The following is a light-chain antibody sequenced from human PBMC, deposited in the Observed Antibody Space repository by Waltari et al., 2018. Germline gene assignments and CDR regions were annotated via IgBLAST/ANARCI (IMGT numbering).Light chain of an antibody. V-gene: IGKV3-15*01. Sequence: EIVMTQSPATLSVSPGERATLSCRASQSISSNLAWYQQRPGQAPSLLIYDASTRATGVPARFSGSRSGTEFTLTISSLQSEDFAIYYCQQYNNWHSYTFGQGTRLEIK. CDR2: DAS. CDR1: QSISSN. J-gene: IGKJ2*01. CDR3: QQYNNWHSYT.